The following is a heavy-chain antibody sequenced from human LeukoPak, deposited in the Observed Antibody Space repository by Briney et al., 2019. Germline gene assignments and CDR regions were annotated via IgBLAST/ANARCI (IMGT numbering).Heavy chain of an antibody. V-gene: IGHV1-2*02. D-gene: IGHD3-3*01. CDR1: GYTFTGYY. CDR2: INPNSGGT. Sequence: ASVKVSCKASGYTFTGYYMHWVRQAPGQGLEWMGWINPNSGGTNYAQKFQGRVTMTGDTSISTAYMELSRLRSDDTAVYYCARVTIFGVVELDYWGQGTLVTVSS. CDR3: ARVTIFGVVELDY. J-gene: IGHJ4*02.